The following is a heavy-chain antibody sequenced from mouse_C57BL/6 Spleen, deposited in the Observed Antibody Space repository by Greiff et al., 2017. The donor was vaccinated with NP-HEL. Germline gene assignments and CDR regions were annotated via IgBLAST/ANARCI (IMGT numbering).Heavy chain of an antibody. CDR1: GYTFTSYW. CDR2: IYPGSGST. D-gene: IGHD2-4*01. CDR3: ARVIGYDYDLDY. Sequence: QVQLQQPGAELVKPGASVKMSCKASGYTFTSYWITWVKQRPGQGLEWIGDIYPGSGSTNYNEKFKSKATLTVDTSSSTAYMQLSSLTSEDSAVYYCARVIGYDYDLDYWGQGTTLTVSS. V-gene: IGHV1-55*01. J-gene: IGHJ2*01.